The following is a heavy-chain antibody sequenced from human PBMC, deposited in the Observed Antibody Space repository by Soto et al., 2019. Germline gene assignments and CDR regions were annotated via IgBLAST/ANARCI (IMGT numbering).Heavy chain of an antibody. J-gene: IGHJ4*02. CDR3: ARDDRSASSGPFRH. D-gene: IGHD6-19*01. V-gene: IGHV1-18*04. CDR1: GYTFSSFG. CDR2: ISGDTGKT. Sequence: PSVKVPCKASGYTFSSFGVSWLRQAPGQGPEWVGWISGDTGKTTYGQKVQGRVTVTTDTSTKTVYIELRNLTSDDTAVYYCARDDRSASSGPFRHWGQGTLVTVSS.